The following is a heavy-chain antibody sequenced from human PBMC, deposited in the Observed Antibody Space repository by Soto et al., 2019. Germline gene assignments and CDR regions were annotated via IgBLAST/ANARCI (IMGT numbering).Heavy chain of an antibody. Sequence: ASVKVSCKASGYTFSDYYIHWVRQAPGQGLEWMGWINPNSGGTKYAPKFQGGVTMTRDTSITTAYMELSRLRSGDTAVYYCAREPATAKPEGVDFWGQGXLATVSS. CDR1: GYTFSDYY. V-gene: IGHV1-2*02. CDR3: AREPATAKPEGVDF. J-gene: IGHJ4*02. D-gene: IGHD1-1*01. CDR2: INPNSGGT.